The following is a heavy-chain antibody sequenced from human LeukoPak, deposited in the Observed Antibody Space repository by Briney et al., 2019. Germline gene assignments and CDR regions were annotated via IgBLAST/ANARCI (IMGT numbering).Heavy chain of an antibody. D-gene: IGHD3-22*01. CDR2: IWYDGITK. CDR1: GFTFSNYG. CDR3: ARGLKDSSGYYYDY. Sequence: GGSQRLSCAASGFTFSNYGMHWVRQAPGKGQEWVAVIWYDGITKYYADSVKGRFTISRDSSKNTLYLQMDSLRVEDTAVYYCARGLKDSSGYYYDYWGQGTLVTVSS. V-gene: IGHV3-33*01. J-gene: IGHJ4*02.